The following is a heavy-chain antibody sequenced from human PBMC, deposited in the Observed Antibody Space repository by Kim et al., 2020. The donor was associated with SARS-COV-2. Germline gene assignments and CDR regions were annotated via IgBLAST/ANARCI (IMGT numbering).Heavy chain of an antibody. CDR2: ISSSSSYI. J-gene: IGHJ3*02. CDR1: GFTFSSYS. V-gene: IGHV3-21*01. CDR3: ARDPGRELPHDAFDI. D-gene: IGHD1-26*01. Sequence: GGSLRLSCAASGFTFSSYSMNWVRQAPGKGLEWVSSISSSSSYIYYADSVKGRFTISRDNAKNSLYLQMNSLRAEDTAVYYCARDPGRELPHDAFDIWGQGTMVTVSS.